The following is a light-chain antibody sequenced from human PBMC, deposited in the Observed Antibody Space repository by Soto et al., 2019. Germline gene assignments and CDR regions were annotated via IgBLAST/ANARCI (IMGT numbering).Light chain of an antibody. J-gene: IGKJ4*01. CDR3: QQYGTSPPLT. CDR2: GAS. Sequence: EIVLTQSPGTLSLSPGERATLSGRASQSVSSNYLAWYQQKPGQAPRLLIYGASSRATGIPDRFSGSGSATDFTLTISRLEPEDFAVYYCQQYGTSPPLTFGGGTKVDIK. CDR1: QSVSSNY. V-gene: IGKV3-20*01.